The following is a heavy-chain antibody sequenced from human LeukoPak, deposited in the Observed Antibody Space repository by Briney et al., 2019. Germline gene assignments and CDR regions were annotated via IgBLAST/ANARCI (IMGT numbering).Heavy chain of an antibody. Sequence: SVKVSCKASGGTFSSYAISWVRQAPGQGLEWMGGIIPIFGTANYARKFQGRVTITTDESTSTAYMELSSLRSEDTTVYYCASGSYKGGFYYYYYMDVWGKGTTVTVSS. CDR2: IIPIFGTA. CDR3: ASGSYKGGFYYYYYMDV. V-gene: IGHV1-69*05. D-gene: IGHD1-26*01. CDR1: GGTFSSYA. J-gene: IGHJ6*03.